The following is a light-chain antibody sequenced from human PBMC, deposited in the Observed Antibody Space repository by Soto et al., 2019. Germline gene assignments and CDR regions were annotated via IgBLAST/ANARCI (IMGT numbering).Light chain of an antibody. CDR2: GAS. Sequence: EIVMTQSPATLSVSPGGRATLSCRASQSVSSNLAWYQQKPGQAPRLLIYGASTRATGIPARFSGSGSGTEFTLTIRSLQSEDFAVYYCQQYNNWPRTFGQGTKVEIK. CDR3: QQYNNWPRT. CDR1: QSVSSN. J-gene: IGKJ1*01. V-gene: IGKV3-15*01.